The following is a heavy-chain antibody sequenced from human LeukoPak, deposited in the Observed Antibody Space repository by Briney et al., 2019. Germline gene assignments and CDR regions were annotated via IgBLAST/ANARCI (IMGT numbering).Heavy chain of an antibody. Sequence: SETLSLTCAVYGGSFSGYYWGWIRQPPGKGLEWIGEINHSGSTNYNPSLKSRVTISVDTSKNQFSLKLSSVTAADTAVYYCARGPPRIVVVPAAIRWFDPWGQGTLVTVSS. CDR3: ARGPPRIVVVPAAIRWFDP. J-gene: IGHJ5*02. V-gene: IGHV4-34*01. CDR1: GGSFSGYY. CDR2: INHSGST. D-gene: IGHD2-2*01.